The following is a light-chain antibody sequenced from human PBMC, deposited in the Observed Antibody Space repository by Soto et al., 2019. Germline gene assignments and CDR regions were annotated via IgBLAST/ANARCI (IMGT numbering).Light chain of an antibody. CDR3: QVWDSSTVV. CDR2: RDT. CDR1: NIGSKN. Sequence: SYELTQPLSVSVALGQTARITCGGNNIGSKNVHWYQLNPGQAPVLVIYRDTNRPSGIPERFSGSNSGNTATLAISGAQVGGDADYYCQVWDSSTVVFGGGTKLTVL. J-gene: IGLJ3*02. V-gene: IGLV3-9*01.